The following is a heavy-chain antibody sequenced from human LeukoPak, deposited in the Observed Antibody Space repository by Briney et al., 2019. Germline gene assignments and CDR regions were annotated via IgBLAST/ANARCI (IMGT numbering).Heavy chain of an antibody. D-gene: IGHD5-18*01. CDR2: IYYSGST. J-gene: IGHJ4*02. Sequence: SETLSLTCTVSGGSVSSGSYYWSWIRQPPGKGLEWIRYIYYSGSTNYNPSLKSRATISVDTSKNHFSLKLSSVTAADTAMYYCAREYSYGYFDYWGQGTLVTVSS. CDR1: GGSVSSGSYY. CDR3: AREYSYGYFDY. V-gene: IGHV4-61*03.